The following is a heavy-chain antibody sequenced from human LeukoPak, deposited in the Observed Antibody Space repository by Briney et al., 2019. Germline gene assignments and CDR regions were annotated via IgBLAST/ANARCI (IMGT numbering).Heavy chain of an antibody. J-gene: IGHJ6*03. CDR1: GFTFSSYS. D-gene: IGHD3-3*01. V-gene: IGHV3-21*01. CDR3: AKGGDFWSGYFHYYYYYMDV. CDR2: ISSSSSYI. Sequence: GGSLRLSCAASGFTFSSYSMNWVRQAPGKGLEWVSSISSSSSYIYYADSVKGRFTISRDNSKNTLYLQMNSLRAEDTAVYYCAKGGDFWSGYFHYYYYYMDVWGKGTTVTVSS.